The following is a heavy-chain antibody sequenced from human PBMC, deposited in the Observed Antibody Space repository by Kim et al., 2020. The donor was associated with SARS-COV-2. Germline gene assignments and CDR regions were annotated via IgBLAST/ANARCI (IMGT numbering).Heavy chain of an antibody. D-gene: IGHD1-7*01. CDR1: GGTFSSYA. Sequence: SVKVSCKASGGTFSSYAISWVRQAPGQGLEWMGGIIPIFGTANYAQKFQGRVTITADESTSTAYMELSSLRSEDTAVYYCARDPILNWNYVDYYYYYGMDVWGQGTTVTVSS. J-gene: IGHJ6*02. CDR2: IIPIFGTA. V-gene: IGHV1-69*13. CDR3: ARDPILNWNYVDYYYYYGMDV.